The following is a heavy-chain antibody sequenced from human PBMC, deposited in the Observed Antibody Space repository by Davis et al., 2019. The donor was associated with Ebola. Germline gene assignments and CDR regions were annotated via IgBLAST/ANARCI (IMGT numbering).Heavy chain of an antibody. J-gene: IGHJ4*02. CDR1: GFIYSDYY. V-gene: IGHV3-11*06. Sequence: GGSLRLSCAASGFIYSDYYMSWIRQAPGKGLEWVSYISSISSYTNNADPVKGRFTISRDNAKNSLYLHMNSLRVEDTAVYFCARHNTGMVAFDYWGQGTLVTVSS. D-gene: IGHD5-18*01. CDR2: ISSISSYT. CDR3: ARHNTGMVAFDY.